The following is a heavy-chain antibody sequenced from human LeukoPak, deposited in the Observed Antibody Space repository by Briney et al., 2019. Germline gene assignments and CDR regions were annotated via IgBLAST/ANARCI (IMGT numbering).Heavy chain of an antibody. CDR2: IHHSGTT. Sequence: SETLSLTCAVSGYSISSIYFWGWIRQPPGKGLEYIGNIHHSGTTCYNPSLKSRVTISIDTSKNQFSLKLSSVTAADTAVYYCARVRYYDDSGYYYDFDHWGQGTLVTVSS. CDR1: GYSISSIYF. D-gene: IGHD3-22*01. J-gene: IGHJ4*02. CDR3: ARVRYYDDSGYYYDFDH. V-gene: IGHV4-38-2*01.